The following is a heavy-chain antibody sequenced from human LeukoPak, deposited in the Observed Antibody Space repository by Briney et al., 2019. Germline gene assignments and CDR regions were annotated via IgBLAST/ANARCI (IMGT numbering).Heavy chain of an antibody. CDR2: IYHSGST. Sequence: SETLSLTCTVSGYSISSGYHWGWIRQPPWKGLGWIGSIYHSGSTYYNPSLKSRVTISVDTSKNQFSLKLSSVTAADTAVYYCARGYGGYGALSWFDPWGQGTLVTVSS. CDR1: GYSISSGYH. CDR3: ARGYGGYGALSWFDP. J-gene: IGHJ5*02. V-gene: IGHV4-38-2*02. D-gene: IGHD6-25*01.